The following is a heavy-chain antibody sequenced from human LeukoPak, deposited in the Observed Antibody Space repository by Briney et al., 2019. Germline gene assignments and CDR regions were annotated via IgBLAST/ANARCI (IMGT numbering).Heavy chain of an antibody. V-gene: IGHV3-7*01. CDR3: ARGLHDILTGYSHDY. D-gene: IGHD3-9*01. CDR2: IRQDGSEK. J-gene: IGHJ4*02. Sequence: GGSLRLSCAASGFTFSSYWMSWVRQAPGKGLEWVANIRQDGSEKYYVDSVKGRFTISRDNAKNSLYLQMNSLRAEDTAVYYCARGLHDILTGYSHDYWGQGTLVTVSS. CDR1: GFTFSSYW.